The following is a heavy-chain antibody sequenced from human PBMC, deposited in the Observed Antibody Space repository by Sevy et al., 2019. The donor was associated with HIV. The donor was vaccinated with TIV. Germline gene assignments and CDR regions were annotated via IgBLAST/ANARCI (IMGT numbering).Heavy chain of an antibody. Sequence: GGSLRLSCVVSGFRFGSHAMSWVRQAPGKGLEWVSAISGSGGSTYYADSVKGRFTISRDNSKNTLYLQMNSLRAEDTAVYYCAKGDNYDFWSGYQAFDYWGQGTLVTVSS. D-gene: IGHD3-3*01. CDR3: AKGDNYDFWSGYQAFDY. CDR2: ISGSGGST. J-gene: IGHJ4*02. V-gene: IGHV3-23*01. CDR1: GFRFGSHA.